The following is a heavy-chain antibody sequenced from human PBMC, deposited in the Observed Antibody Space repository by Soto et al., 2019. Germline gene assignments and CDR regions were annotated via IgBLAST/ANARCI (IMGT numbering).Heavy chain of an antibody. CDR1: GFTFSSYA. D-gene: IGHD6-6*01. V-gene: IGHV3-30-3*01. Sequence: GGSLRLSCAASGFTFSSYAMHWVRQAPGKGLEWVAVISYDGSNKYYADSVKGRFTISRDNSKNTLYLQMNSLRAEDTAVYYCASWGSSSQVGYYYGMDVWGQGTTVTVSS. J-gene: IGHJ6*02. CDR2: ISYDGSNK. CDR3: ASWGSSSQVGYYYGMDV.